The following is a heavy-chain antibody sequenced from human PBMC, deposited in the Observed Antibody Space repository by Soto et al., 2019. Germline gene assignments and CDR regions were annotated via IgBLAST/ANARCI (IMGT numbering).Heavy chain of an antibody. CDR1: GFSLTTSGVA. D-gene: IGHD3-3*01. CDR3: AHRVLRTVFGLVTTTAIYFDF. Sequence: QVTLNESGPTQVKPRQTLTLTCTFPGFSLTTSGVAVGWIRQSPGNAPEWLALIYWDDDKRYRPSLKSRLTITQDPSKTQVVLTMAALAPADTATYYCAHRVLRTVFGLVTTTAIYFDFWGQGTPGAVSS. CDR2: IYWDDDK. V-gene: IGHV2-5*02. J-gene: IGHJ4*02.